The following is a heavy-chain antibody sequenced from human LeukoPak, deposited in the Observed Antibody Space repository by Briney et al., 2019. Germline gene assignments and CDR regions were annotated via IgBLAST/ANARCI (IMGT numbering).Heavy chain of an antibody. D-gene: IGHD3-22*01. Sequence: SETLSLTCTVSGGSISSYYWSWIRQPPGKGLEWLGYIYYSGSTNYNPSLKSRVTISVDTSKNQFSLKLSSVTAADTAVYYCARGYDSSGYYYWGQGTLVTVSS. CDR3: ARGYDSSGYYY. J-gene: IGHJ4*02. V-gene: IGHV4-59*01. CDR1: GGSISSYY. CDR2: IYYSGST.